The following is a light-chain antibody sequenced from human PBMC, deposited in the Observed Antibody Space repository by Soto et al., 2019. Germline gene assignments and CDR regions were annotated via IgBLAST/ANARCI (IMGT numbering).Light chain of an antibody. CDR1: TSDVGAYNY. CDR2: EVD. Sequence: QSVLTQPASVSGSPGQSVSISCTGSTSDVGAYNYVAWYQHKPGKAPRLLIYEVDHRPSGISPRFSGSKSGNTASLTISWLQTDDEADYYCSSYTVINTAVFGGGTKLTVL. J-gene: IGLJ3*02. CDR3: SSYTVINTAV. V-gene: IGLV2-14*01.